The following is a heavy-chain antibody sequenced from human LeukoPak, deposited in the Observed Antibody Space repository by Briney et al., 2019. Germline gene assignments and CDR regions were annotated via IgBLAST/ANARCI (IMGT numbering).Heavy chain of an antibody. Sequence: GGSLRLSCAASGFTFSNAWMSWVRQAPGKGLEWVGRIKSKTDGGTTDYAAPVKGRFTISRDDSKNTLYLQMNTLKTEDTAVYYCTTASDCSGGSCYFDNWGQGTLVTVSS. CDR1: GFTFSNAW. CDR2: IKSKTDGGTT. CDR3: TTASDCSGGSCYFDN. D-gene: IGHD2-15*01. J-gene: IGHJ4*02. V-gene: IGHV3-15*01.